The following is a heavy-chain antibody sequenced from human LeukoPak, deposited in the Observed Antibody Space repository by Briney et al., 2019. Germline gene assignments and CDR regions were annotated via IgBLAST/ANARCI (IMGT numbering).Heavy chain of an antibody. J-gene: IGHJ4*02. D-gene: IGHD3-3*01. CDR1: GYTFTGYY. V-gene: IGHV1-2*02. CDR2: INPNSGGT. CDR3: ARDFSFGVVIIPSYYFDY. Sequence: GASVKVSCKASGYTFTGYYMHWVRQAPGQGLEWMGWINPNSGGTNYAQKFQGRVTMTRDTSISTAYMELSRLRSDDTAVYYCARDFSFGVVIIPSYYFDYWGQGTLVTVSS.